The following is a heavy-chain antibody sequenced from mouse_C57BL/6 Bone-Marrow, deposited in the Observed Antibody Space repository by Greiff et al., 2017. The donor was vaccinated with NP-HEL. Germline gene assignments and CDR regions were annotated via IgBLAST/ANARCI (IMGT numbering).Heavy chain of an antibody. Sequence: VQLQESGPGLVQPSQSLSITCTVSGFSLTSYGVHWVRQSPGKGLEWLGVIWSGGSTDYNAAFISRLSISKDNSKSQVFFKMNSLQADDTAIYYCARNSSGYVFFAYWGQGTLVTVSA. V-gene: IGHV2-2*01. CDR1: GFSLTSYG. D-gene: IGHD3-2*02. J-gene: IGHJ3*01. CDR3: ARNSSGYVFFAY. CDR2: IWSGGST.